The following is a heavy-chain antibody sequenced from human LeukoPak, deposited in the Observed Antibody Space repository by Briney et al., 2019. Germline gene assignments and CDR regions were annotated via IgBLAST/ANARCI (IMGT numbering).Heavy chain of an antibody. J-gene: IGHJ4*02. V-gene: IGHV3-21*04. CDR3: AKGGLAGRPDY. CDR1: GFTFSSYS. CDR2: ISSSSSYI. Sequence: GGSLRLSCAASGFTFSSYSMNWVRQAPGKGLEWVSSISSSSSYIYYADSVKGRFTISRDNSKNTLYLQMNSLRAEDTAVYYCAKGGLAGRPDYWGQGTLVTASS. D-gene: IGHD6-25*01.